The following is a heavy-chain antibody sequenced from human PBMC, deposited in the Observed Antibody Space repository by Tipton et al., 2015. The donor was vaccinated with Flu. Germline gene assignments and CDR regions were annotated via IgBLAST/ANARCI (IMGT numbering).Heavy chain of an antibody. CDR3: ARLPVRSFRYYFDY. D-gene: IGHD4-17*01. CDR1: GFTFSSYG. CDR2: IWYDGSNK. V-gene: IGHV3-33*08. J-gene: IGHJ4*02. Sequence: SLRLSCAASGFTFSSYGMHWVRQAPDKGLEWVAVIWYDGSNKYYADSVKGRFTISRDNAKNSLYLQMNSLRAEDTAVYYCARLPVRSFRYYFDYWGQGTLVTVSS.